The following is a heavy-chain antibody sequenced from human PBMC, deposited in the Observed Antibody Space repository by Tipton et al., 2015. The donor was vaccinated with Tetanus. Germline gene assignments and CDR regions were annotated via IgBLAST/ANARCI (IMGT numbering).Heavy chain of an antibody. CDR3: ARAGSDYGDKENGFDI. V-gene: IGHV4-34*01. D-gene: IGHD4-17*01. J-gene: IGHJ3*02. CDR1: GASFSDYY. Sequence: TLSLTCAVYGASFSDYYWSWIRQAPGKGLEWIGEINHSGNTNYNPSLKSRATISVDRSKNQFSLKLSSVTAADTAVYFCARAGSDYGDKENGFDIWGQGTSVTVSS. CDR2: INHSGNT.